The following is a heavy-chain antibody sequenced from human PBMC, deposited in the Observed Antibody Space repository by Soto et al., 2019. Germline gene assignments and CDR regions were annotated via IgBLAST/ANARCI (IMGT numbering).Heavy chain of an antibody. CDR3: ARFEEQLGGDYYYGMDV. V-gene: IGHV1-69*06. CDR1: GGTFSSYA. D-gene: IGHD6-6*01. CDR2: IIPIFGTA. Sequence: QVQLVQSGAEVKKPGSSVKVSCKASGGTFSSYAISWVRQAPGQGLEWMGGIIPIFGTANYAQKFQGRVTITADKSTSTAYMELSSLSSEDTAVYYCARFEEQLGGDYYYGMDVGGQGTTVTVSS. J-gene: IGHJ6*02.